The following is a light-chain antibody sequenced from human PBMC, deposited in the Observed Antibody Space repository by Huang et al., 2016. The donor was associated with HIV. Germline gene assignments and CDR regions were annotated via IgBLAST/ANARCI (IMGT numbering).Light chain of an antibody. CDR1: QSVSSSY. Sequence: EIVLTQSPGTLSLSPGERATLSCRASQSVSSSYLAWYQQKPGQAPRHLIEGTSSRATGIPDRFSGSGYGTDFTLTISRLEPEDFAVYYCQQYGSSPWTFGQGTKVEIK. CDR3: QQYGSSPWT. J-gene: IGKJ1*01. V-gene: IGKV3-20*01. CDR2: GTS.